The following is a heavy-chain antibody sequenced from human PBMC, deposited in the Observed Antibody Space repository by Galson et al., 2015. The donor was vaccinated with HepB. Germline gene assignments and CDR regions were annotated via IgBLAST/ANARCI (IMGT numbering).Heavy chain of an antibody. CDR3: ARGRGVRVANGYSSSWYISSGTYYYGMDV. CDR2: INHSGST. V-gene: IGHV4-34*01. J-gene: IGHJ6*02. Sequence: ETLSLTCAVYGGSFSGYYWSWIRQPPGKGLEWIGEINHSGSTNYNPSLKSRVTISVDTSKNQFSLKLSSVTATDTAVYYCARGRGVRVANGYSSSWYISSGTYYYGMDVWGQGTTVTVSS. D-gene: IGHD6-13*01. CDR1: GGSFSGYY.